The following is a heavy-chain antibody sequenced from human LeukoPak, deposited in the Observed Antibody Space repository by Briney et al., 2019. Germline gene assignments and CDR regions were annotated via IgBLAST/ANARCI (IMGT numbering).Heavy chain of an antibody. CDR1: RFSFSSYS. CDR2: ISSNSRSI. D-gene: IGHD1-26*01. V-gene: IGHV3-48*01. J-gene: IGHJ3*02. Sequence: GGSLRLSCAASRFSFSSYSMNWVRQAPGKGLEWVSYISSNSRSIYYADSVKGRFTISRDNDKNSLYLQMNSLRADDTAVYYCARGSGRYLATDAFDIWGQGTMVTVSS. CDR3: ARGSGRYLATDAFDI.